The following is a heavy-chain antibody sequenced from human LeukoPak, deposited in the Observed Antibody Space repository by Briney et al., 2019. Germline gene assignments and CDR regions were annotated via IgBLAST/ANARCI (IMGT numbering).Heavy chain of an antibody. J-gene: IGHJ4*02. CDR3: ARDQGYSGSYGATDH. CDR1: GYTFTAYH. CDR2: INPNSGGT. Sequence: ASVKVSCKASGYTFTAYHLHWVRQAPGQGLEWMGWINPNSGGTNYAQKFQGRVTMTRDTSISTAYMELTRLRSDDTAQYYCARDQGYSGSYGATDHWGQGTLVTVSS. V-gene: IGHV1-2*02. D-gene: IGHD1-26*01.